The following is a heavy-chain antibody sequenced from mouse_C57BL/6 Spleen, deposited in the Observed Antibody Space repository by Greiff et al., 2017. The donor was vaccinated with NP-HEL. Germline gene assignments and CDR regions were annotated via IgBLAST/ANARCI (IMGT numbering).Heavy chain of an antibody. CDR1: GYTFTDYN. J-gene: IGHJ2*01. Sequence: VQLQQSGPELVKPGASVKIPCKASGYTFTDYNMDWVKQSQGKSLEWIGDINPNNGGTIYNQKFKGKATLTVDKSSSTAYMELRSLTSEDTAVYYCARAYYSNYFDYWGQGTTLTVSS. V-gene: IGHV1-18*01. CDR3: ARAYYSNYFDY. D-gene: IGHD2-5*01. CDR2: INPNNGGT.